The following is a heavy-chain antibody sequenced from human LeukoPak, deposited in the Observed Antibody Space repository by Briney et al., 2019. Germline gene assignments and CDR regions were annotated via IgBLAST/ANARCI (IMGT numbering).Heavy chain of an antibody. J-gene: IGHJ4*02. CDR3: AKRYCSGGSCYPNY. Sequence: GGSLRLSCAASGFTFSSYAMSWVRQAPGKGLEGVSAISGSGGSTYYADSVKGRFAISRDNSKNTLYLQMNSLRAEDTAVYYCAKRYCSGGSCYPNYWGQGTLVTVSS. CDR1: GFTFSSYA. V-gene: IGHV3-23*01. D-gene: IGHD2-15*01. CDR2: ISGSGGST.